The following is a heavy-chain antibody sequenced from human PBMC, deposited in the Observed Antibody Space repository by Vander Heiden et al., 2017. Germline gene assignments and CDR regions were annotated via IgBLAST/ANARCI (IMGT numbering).Heavy chain of an antibody. J-gene: IGHJ4*02. CDR3: ARHHCTGGSCRGYFDF. CDR1: GFTASSHT. Sequence: EVQLVESGGGLVMPGGSVRLSCAASGFTASSHTTHRVRQAPGKGLEWVPSISGSDYNIYYADSVKGRFTISRDNAKNALYLQMNSLRAEDTAVYYCARHHCTGGSCRGYFDFWGQGTLVTVSS. V-gene: IGHV3-21*01. CDR2: ISGSDYNI. D-gene: IGHD2-8*02.